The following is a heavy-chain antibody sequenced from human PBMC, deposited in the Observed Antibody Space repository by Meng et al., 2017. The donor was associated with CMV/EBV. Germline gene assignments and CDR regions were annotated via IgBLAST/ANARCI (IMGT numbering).Heavy chain of an antibody. Sequence: SQTLSLTRAVYGGSFSGSYWIWIRQPPGKGLEWIGEINHSGSSTYNPSLKSRVTISVDTSKNQFSLKLTSVTVADTAVYYCARRLDVIGTLPDYWGQGTLVTVSS. V-gene: IGHV4-34*01. CDR2: INHSGSS. CDR1: GGSFSGSY. CDR3: ARRLDVIGTLPDY. D-gene: IGHD1-20*01. J-gene: IGHJ4*02.